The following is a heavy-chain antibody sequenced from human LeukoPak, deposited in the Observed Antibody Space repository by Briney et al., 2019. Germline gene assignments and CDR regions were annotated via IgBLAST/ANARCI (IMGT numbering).Heavy chain of an antibody. Sequence: ASVKVSCKASGYTFTGYYMHWVRQAPGQGLEWVGWINPNSGGTNYAQKFQGRVTMTRDTSISTAYMELSRLRSDDTAVYYCAREGLTVTTGGAFDIWGQGTMVTVSS. CDR1: GYTFTGYY. J-gene: IGHJ3*02. CDR2: INPNSGGT. V-gene: IGHV1-2*02. D-gene: IGHD4-17*01. CDR3: AREGLTVTTGGAFDI.